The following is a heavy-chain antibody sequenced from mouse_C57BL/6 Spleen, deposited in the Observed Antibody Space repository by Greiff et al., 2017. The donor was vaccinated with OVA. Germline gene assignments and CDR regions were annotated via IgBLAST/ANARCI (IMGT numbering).Heavy chain of an antibody. CDR2: IDPSDSYT. CDR1: GYTFTSYW. V-gene: IGHV1-69*01. D-gene: IGHD1-1*01. J-gene: IGHJ1*03. CDR3: ARPPVYGSSYWYFDV. Sequence: QVQLQQPGAELVMPGASVKLSCKASGYTFTSYWMHWVKQRPGQGLAWIGEIDPSDSYTNYNQKFKGKSTLTVDKSSSTAYMQLSSLTSEDSAVYYCARPPVYGSSYWYFDVWGTGTTVTVSS.